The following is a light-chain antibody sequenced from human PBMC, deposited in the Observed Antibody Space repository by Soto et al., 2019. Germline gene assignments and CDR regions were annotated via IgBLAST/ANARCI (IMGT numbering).Light chain of an antibody. Sequence: QSVLTQPASVSGSPRQSITVSCTGTSSDVGGYGYVSWYQQHPGKAPKLMIYEVINRPSGVSNRFSGSKSGNTASLTISGLQAEDEADYYCSSYTTSSTYVFGTGTKVTVL. J-gene: IGLJ1*01. CDR1: SSDVGGYGY. V-gene: IGLV2-14*01. CDR2: EVI. CDR3: SSYTTSSTYV.